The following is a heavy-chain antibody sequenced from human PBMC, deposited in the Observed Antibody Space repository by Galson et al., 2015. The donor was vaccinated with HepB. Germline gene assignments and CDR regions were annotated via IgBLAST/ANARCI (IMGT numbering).Heavy chain of an antibody. CDR3: ARGRRNHLYSDS. J-gene: IGHJ4*02. Sequence: SVKVSCKAVGYTFSNYDVTWVRQATGQGLEWMGWMNPNSGNTGFAPKFRGRVTLTGDISTNSAYMELSSLRSEDTAVYYCARGRRNHLYSDSWGQGTLVTVSS. D-gene: IGHD4-11*01. CDR2: MNPNSGNT. V-gene: IGHV1-8*01. CDR1: GYTFSNYD.